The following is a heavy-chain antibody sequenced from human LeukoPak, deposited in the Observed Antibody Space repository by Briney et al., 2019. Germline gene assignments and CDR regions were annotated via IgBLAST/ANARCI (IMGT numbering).Heavy chain of an antibody. V-gene: IGHV4-39*01. CDR2: IYYSGST. D-gene: IGHD6-6*01. Sequence: SETLSLTCAVSGGSISSNSYYWGWLRQPPGTGLEWIGSIYYSGSTYYNPSLKSRVTISVDTSKNQFSLKLSSVTAADTAVYYCARGRISGRAARPDYWGQGTLVTVSS. CDR1: GGSISSNSYY. J-gene: IGHJ4*02. CDR3: ARGRISGRAARPDY.